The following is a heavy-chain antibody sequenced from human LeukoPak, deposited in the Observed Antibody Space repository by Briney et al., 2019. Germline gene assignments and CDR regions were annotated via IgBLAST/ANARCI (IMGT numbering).Heavy chain of an antibody. CDR2: IIPIFGTA. D-gene: IGHD3-10*01. J-gene: IGHJ3*02. V-gene: IGHV1-69*13. CDR1: GGTFSSYD. Sequence: GASMKVACKASGGTFSSYDISWVRQAPGQGLEWMGGIIPIFGTANYAQKFQGRVTITADESTSTAYMELSSLRSEDTAVYYCARAITMVRGEGDDAFDIWGQGTMVTVSS. CDR3: ARAITMVRGEGDDAFDI.